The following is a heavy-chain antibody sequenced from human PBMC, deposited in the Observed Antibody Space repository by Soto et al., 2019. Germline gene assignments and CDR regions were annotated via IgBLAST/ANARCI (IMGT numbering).Heavy chain of an antibody. J-gene: IGHJ6*02. Sequence: GGSLRLSCAASGFTVSSNYMSWVRQAPGKGLEWVSVIYSGGSTYYADSVKGRFTISRDNSKNTLYLQMNSLRAEDTAVYYCARQKGYSSSWGNYYYYGMDVWGQGTTVTVSS. CDR1: GFTVSSNY. CDR2: IYSGGST. D-gene: IGHD6-13*01. V-gene: IGHV3-53*01. CDR3: ARQKGYSSSWGNYYYYGMDV.